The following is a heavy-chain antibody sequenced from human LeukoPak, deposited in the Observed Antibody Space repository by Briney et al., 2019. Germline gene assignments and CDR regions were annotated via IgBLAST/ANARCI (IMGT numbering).Heavy chain of an antibody. CDR1: GFTFSSYA. CDR2: ISYDGSNK. V-gene: IGHV3-30*04. D-gene: IGHD2-21*02. CDR3: ARDSYIYCGGDCSIDY. J-gene: IGHJ4*02. Sequence: GRSLRLSCAASGFTFSSYAMHWVRQAPGKGLEWVAVISYDGSNKYYADSVKGRFTISRDNSKNTLYLQMNSLRAEDTAVYYCARDSYIYCGGDCSIDYWGQGTLVTVSS.